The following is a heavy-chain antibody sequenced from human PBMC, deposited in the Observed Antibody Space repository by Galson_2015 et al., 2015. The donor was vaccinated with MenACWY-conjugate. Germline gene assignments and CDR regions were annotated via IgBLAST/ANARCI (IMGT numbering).Heavy chain of an antibody. CDR3: AREFSY. CDR1: GGSASSSGYY. V-gene: IGHV4-61*08. Sequence: LSLTCTVSGGSASSSGYYWTWIRQPPGKGLEWIGLIYDSGTTKYNPSLKGRVTITLDTSKNQVSLKLSSVTAADTAVYYCAREFSYWGQGTLVTVSS. J-gene: IGHJ4*02. D-gene: IGHD2/OR15-2a*01. CDR2: IYDSGTT.